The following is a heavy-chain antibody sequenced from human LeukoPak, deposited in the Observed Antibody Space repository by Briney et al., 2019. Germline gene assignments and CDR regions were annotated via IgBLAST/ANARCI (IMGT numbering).Heavy chain of an antibody. Sequence: GGSLRLSCAASGFTFSSYWMSWVRQAPGEGLEWVSAISGSGGSTYYADSVKGRFTISRDNSKSTLYLQMNSLRAEDTAVYYCAQHPICSGGRCYSGFDYWGQGTLVTVSS. V-gene: IGHV3-23*01. J-gene: IGHJ4*02. CDR3: AQHPICSGGRCYSGFDY. CDR1: GFTFSSYW. D-gene: IGHD2-15*01. CDR2: ISGSGGST.